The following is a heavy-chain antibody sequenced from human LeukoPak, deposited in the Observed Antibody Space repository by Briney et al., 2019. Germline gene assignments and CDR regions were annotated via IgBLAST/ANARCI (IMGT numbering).Heavy chain of an antibody. Sequence: GASVKVSCKASGYTFTGYYIHWVRPAPGQGLEWMGWINPNSGGTNYAQKFQGRVTMTRDTSISTAYMELSRLRSDDTAVYYCARSTLEWLLYYFDYWGQGTLVTVSS. CDR2: INPNSGGT. CDR3: ARSTLEWLLYYFDY. CDR1: GYTFTGYY. V-gene: IGHV1-2*02. J-gene: IGHJ4*02. D-gene: IGHD3-3*01.